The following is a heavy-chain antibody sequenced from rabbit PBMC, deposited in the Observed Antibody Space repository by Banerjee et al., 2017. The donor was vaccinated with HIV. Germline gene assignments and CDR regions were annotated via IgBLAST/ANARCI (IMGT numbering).Heavy chain of an antibody. D-gene: IGHD4-1*01. CDR1: GFSFTNKYV. J-gene: IGHJ4*01. V-gene: IGHV1S45*01. CDR3: ARDLAGVIGWNFNL. CDR2: ISAGSSGST. Sequence: QEQLEESGGDLVKPEGSLTLTCTASGFSFTNKYVMCWVRQAPGKGLEWIGCISAGSSGSTYYASWAKGRFTISKTSSTTVTLQMTSLTAADTATYFCARDLAGVIGWNFNLWGPGTLVTVS.